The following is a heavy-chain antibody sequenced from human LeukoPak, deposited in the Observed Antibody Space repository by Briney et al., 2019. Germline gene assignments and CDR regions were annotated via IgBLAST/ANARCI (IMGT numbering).Heavy chain of an antibody. Sequence: SETLSLTCTVSGGSVSSGSYYWSWIRQPPGKGLEWLGYIYYSGSTNYNPSLKSRVTISVDTSKNQFSLKLSSVTAADTAVYYCARDSFLTGTDYGMDVWGQGTTVTVSS. CDR1: GGSVSSGSYY. D-gene: IGHD3-9*01. V-gene: IGHV4-61*01. CDR2: IYYSGST. CDR3: ARDSFLTGTDYGMDV. J-gene: IGHJ6*02.